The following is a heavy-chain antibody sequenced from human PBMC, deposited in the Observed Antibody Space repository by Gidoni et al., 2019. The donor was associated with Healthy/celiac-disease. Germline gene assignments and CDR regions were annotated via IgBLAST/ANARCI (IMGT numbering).Heavy chain of an antibody. CDR2: IIPIFGTA. CDR1: GGTFSSYA. Sequence: QVQLVQSGAEVKKPGSSVKVSCKDSGGTFSSYAISWVRQAPGQGLEWMGGIIPIFGTANYAQKFQGRVTITADESTSTAYMELSSLRSEDTAVYYCARTPRGPPYYDFWSGYGVIDYWGQGTLVTVSS. J-gene: IGHJ4*02. D-gene: IGHD3-3*01. CDR3: ARTPRGPPYYDFWSGYGVIDY. V-gene: IGHV1-69*01.